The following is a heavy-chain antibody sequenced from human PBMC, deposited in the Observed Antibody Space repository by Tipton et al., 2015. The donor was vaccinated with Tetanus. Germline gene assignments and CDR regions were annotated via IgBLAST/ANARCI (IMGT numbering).Heavy chain of an antibody. CDR2: INHSGST. CDR1: GGSFSGYY. J-gene: IGHJ4*02. D-gene: IGHD6-19*01. V-gene: IGHV4-34*01. CDR3: ARGAIAVAPTRD. Sequence: TLSLTCAVYGGSFSGYYWSWIRQPPGKGLEWIGEINHSGSTNYNPSLKSRVTISVDTSKNQFSLKLSSVTAADTAVYYCARGAIAVAPTRDWGQGTLVTVSS.